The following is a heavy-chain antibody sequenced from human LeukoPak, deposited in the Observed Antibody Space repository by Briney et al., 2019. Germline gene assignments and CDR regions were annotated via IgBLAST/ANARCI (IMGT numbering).Heavy chain of an antibody. Sequence: GRSLRLSCSASGLSLSSNGMHWVRQAPGKGLEWLAFIWYDGSNKYYADSVKGRFTIYRDNSKNTVYLQMNSLRIDDTAVYYCARAPEMATISGVHFDYWGQGTLVTVSS. CDR3: ARAPEMATISGVHFDY. J-gene: IGHJ4*02. CDR2: IWYDGSNK. CDR1: GLSLSSNG. D-gene: IGHD5-24*01. V-gene: IGHV3-33*01.